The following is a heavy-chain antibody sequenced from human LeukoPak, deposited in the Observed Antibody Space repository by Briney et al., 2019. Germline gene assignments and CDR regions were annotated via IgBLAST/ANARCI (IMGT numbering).Heavy chain of an antibody. CDR2: IYSLGST. J-gene: IGHJ4*02. V-gene: IGHV3-53*01. CDR1: GFTAGSYY. Sequence: PGGSLRLSCAASGFTAGSYYMSWVRQAPGKGLEWVSVIYSLGSTSYADSVKGRFTISRDNSKSTLYLQMNSLRAEDTAVYYCAKGRRDGYNFDFDYWGQGTLVTVSS. CDR3: AKGRRDGYNFDFDY. D-gene: IGHD5-24*01.